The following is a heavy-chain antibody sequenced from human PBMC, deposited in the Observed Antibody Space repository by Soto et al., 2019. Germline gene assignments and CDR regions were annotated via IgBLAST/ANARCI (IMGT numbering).Heavy chain of an antibody. Sequence: LSLTCTVSGGSISSYYWSWIRQPPGKGLEWIGNIYYSGSTNYNPSLKSRVAISVDTSKNQFSLKLSSVTAADTAVYYCARERYYGMDVWGQGTTVTVSS. CDR2: IYYSGST. CDR1: GGSISSYY. CDR3: ARERYYGMDV. V-gene: IGHV4-59*01. J-gene: IGHJ6*02.